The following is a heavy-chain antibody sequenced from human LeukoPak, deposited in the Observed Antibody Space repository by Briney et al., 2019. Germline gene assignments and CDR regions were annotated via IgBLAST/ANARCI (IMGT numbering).Heavy chain of an antibody. CDR2: MSPHNGHT. CDR1: GYTFIDYD. CDR3: ARRTPRCGGTCYHAFDV. V-gene: IGHV1-8*01. D-gene: IGHD2-21*01. Sequence: ASVKVSCKASGYTFIDYDINWVRQAPGQGLEWMGLMSPHNGHTEYAQNFQGRVTMTRDTSTGTAYMELRSLRSEDTAVYYCARRTPRCGGTCYHAFDVWGQGTMVTVSS. J-gene: IGHJ3*01.